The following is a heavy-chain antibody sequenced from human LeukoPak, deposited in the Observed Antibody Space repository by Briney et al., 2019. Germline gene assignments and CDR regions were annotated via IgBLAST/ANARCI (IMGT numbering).Heavy chain of an antibody. CDR3: ARGGLISSIAARRPYGMDV. CDR2: INHSGST. CDR1: GGSFSSYY. J-gene: IGHJ6*02. V-gene: IGHV4-34*01. D-gene: IGHD6-6*01. Sequence: SETLSLTCAVYGGSFSSYYWSWIRQPPGKGLEWIGEINHSGSTNYNPSLKSRVTISVDTSKNQFSLKLSSVTAADTAVYYCARGGLISSIAARRPYGMDVWGQGTTVTVSS.